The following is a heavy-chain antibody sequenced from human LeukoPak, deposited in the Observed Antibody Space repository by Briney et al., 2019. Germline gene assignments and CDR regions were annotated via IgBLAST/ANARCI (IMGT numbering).Heavy chain of an antibody. CDR3: ARQGAVCSSTSCYRGGDYYDSSGPPYYFDY. CDR1: GFTFSSYA. V-gene: IGHV3-30-3*01. D-gene: IGHD2-2*02. Sequence: PGRSLRLSCAASGFTFSSYAMHWVRQAPGKGLEWVAVISYDGSNKYYADSVKGRFTISRDNSKNTLYLQMNSLRAEDTAVYYCARQGAVCSSTSCYRGGDYYDSSGPPYYFDYWGQGTLVTVSS. CDR2: ISYDGSNK. J-gene: IGHJ4*02.